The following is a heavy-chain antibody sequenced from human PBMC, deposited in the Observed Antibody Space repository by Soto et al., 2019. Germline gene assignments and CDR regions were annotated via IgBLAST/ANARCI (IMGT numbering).Heavy chain of an antibody. CDR2: IDPSDSYT. J-gene: IGHJ4*02. CDR1: GYSFTSYW. CDR3: ARQAMAATEPDY. D-gene: IGHD6-19*01. V-gene: IGHV5-10-1*01. Sequence: PGESLKISCQGSGYSFTSYWISWVRQMPGKGLEWMGRIDPSDSYTNYSPSFQGHVTISADKSISTAYLQWSSLKASDTAMYYCARQAMAATEPDYWGQGTLVTVSS.